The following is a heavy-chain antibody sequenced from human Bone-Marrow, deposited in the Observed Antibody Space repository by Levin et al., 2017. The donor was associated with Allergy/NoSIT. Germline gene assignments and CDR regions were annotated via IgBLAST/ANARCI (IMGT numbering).Heavy chain of an antibody. CDR3: ARRTWQYYGRSGYPLFDP. J-gene: IGHJ5*02. V-gene: IGHV2-5*02. Sequence: SGPTLVKPTQTLTLTCTFSGFSLSTSGVGVGWFRQPPGKALEWLALIYWDDAERYSPSLQSRLTIAKDTSKNQVVLTMTNMDPADTATYYCARRTWQYYGRSGYPLFDPWGQGTLITVSS. D-gene: IGHD3-22*01. CDR1: GFSLSTSGVG. CDR2: IYWDDAE.